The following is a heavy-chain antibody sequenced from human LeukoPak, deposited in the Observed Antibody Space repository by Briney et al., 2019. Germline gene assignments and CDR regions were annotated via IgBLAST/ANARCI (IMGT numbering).Heavy chain of an antibody. CDR1: GGSFGSYY. V-gene: IGHV4-34*01. J-gene: IGHJ3*02. D-gene: IGHD1-26*01. Sequence: SETLSLIYALYGGSFGSYYSSGIRQPPGKGLEWIGEINHSGSTNYNPSLKSRVTISVDTSKNQFSLKLSSVTAADTAVYYCASNSAWGASEIRGERTMFTVSS. CDR2: INHSGST. CDR3: ASNSAWGASEI.